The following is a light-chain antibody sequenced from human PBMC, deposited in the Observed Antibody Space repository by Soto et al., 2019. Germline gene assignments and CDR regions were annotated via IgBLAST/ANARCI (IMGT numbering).Light chain of an antibody. CDR2: GIS. V-gene: IGKV3-15*01. CDR3: QQYSKWPIT. CDR1: QSVNSN. J-gene: IGKJ5*01. Sequence: EMVMTQSPAILSVSPGESATLSCRASQSVNSNYLAWYQQHPGQPPRLLIYGISTRATGIPARFSGSGSGTEFSLPISSLQSEDFAFYYCQQYSKWPITFGQGTRREIK.